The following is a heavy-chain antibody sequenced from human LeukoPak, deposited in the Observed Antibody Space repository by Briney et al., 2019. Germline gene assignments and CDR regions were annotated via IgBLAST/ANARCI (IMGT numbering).Heavy chain of an antibody. Sequence: GASVKVSCKASGYTFTSYGISWVRQAPGQGLEWMGWISTYNGNTNYAQKIQGRVTMTTDTSTGTAYMELRSLRSDDTAVYYCARGPYCSGDTCYSQYFDYWGQGTLVTVSS. V-gene: IGHV1-18*01. CDR1: GYTFTSYG. CDR2: ISTYNGNT. D-gene: IGHD2-15*01. CDR3: ARGPYCSGDTCYSQYFDY. J-gene: IGHJ4*02.